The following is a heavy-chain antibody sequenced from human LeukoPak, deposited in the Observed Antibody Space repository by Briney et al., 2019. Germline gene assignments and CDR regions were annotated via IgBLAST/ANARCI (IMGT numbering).Heavy chain of an antibody. CDR1: AGSISSSSYY. J-gene: IGHJ4*02. Sequence: PSETLSLTCTVSAGSISSSSYYWGWIRQPPGKGLEWIGSIYYSGTTYYNPSLKSRVTISVDTSKIQFSLKLSSVTAADTAVYYCELYDYLWGTYRYTDYWGQGTLVTVSS. D-gene: IGHD3-16*02. V-gene: IGHV4-39*01. CDR2: IYYSGTT. CDR3: ELYDYLWGTYRYTDY.